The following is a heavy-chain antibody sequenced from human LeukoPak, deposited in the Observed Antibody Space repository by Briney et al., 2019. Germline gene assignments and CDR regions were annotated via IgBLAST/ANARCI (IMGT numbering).Heavy chain of an antibody. V-gene: IGHV3-33*06. J-gene: IGHJ4*02. CDR1: KFTFSHYG. D-gene: IGHD4-11*01. Sequence: GRSLRLSCAASKFTFSHYGMHWVCQAPGKGLEWVAVIWNDGSSQYYADSVKGRFTVSRDNSQKTLYLQMDSLRPEDTAVYYCAKDAERGFDYSNSLEKWGQGTLVTVSS. CDR2: IWNDGSSQ. CDR3: AKDAERGFDYSNSLEK.